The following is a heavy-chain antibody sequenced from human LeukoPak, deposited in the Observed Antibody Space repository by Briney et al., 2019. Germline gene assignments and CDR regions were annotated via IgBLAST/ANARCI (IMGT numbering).Heavy chain of an antibody. V-gene: IGHV3-30*04. CDR3: ARAPYGRPPDY. J-gene: IGHJ4*02. CDR2: ISYDGSNK. Sequence: GGSLRLSCAASGFTFSSYAMNWVRQAPGKGLEWVAVISYDGSNKYYADSVKGRFTISRDNSKNTLYLQMNSLRAEDTAVYYCARAPYGRPPDYWGQGTLVTVPS. CDR1: GFTFSSYA. D-gene: IGHD4-17*01.